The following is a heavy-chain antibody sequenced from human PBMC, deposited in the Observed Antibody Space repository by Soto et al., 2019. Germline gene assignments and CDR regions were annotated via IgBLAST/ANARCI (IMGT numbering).Heavy chain of an antibody. CDR1: GGSISSGGYY. CDR2: IYYSGST. D-gene: IGHD5-18*01. J-gene: IGHJ5*02. CDR3: ARGSVVDTAMVSGGNWFDP. V-gene: IGHV4-31*03. Sequence: SETLSLTCTVSGGSISSGGYYWSWIRQHPGKGLEWIGYIYYSGSTYYNPSLKSRVTISVDTSKNQFSLKLSSVTAADTAVYYCARGSVVDTAMVSGGNWFDPWGQGTLVTVSS.